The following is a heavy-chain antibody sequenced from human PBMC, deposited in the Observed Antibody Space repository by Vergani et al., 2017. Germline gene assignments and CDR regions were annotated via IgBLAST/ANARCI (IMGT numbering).Heavy chain of an antibody. CDR1: GFTFSSYA. V-gene: IGHV3-30-3*02. CDR3: AKRAYMDV. CDR2: ISYDGSNK. J-gene: IGHJ6*03. Sequence: QVQLVESGGGVVQPGRSLRLSCAASGFTFSSYAMHWVRQAPGKGLEWVAVISYDGSNKYYADSVKGRFTISRDNSKNTLYLQMNSLRAEDTAVYYCAKRAYMDVWGKGTTVTVSS.